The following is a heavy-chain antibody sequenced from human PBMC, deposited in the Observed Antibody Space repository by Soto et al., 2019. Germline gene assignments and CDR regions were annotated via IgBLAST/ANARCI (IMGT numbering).Heavy chain of an antibody. V-gene: IGHV3-23*01. Sequence: EVQLLESRGGLVQPGGSLRLSCAASGFTFSSYAMSWVRQAPGKGLEWVSAISGSGGSTYYADSVKGRFTISRDNSKNTLYLQMNSLRAEDTAVYYCTRGYCTNGVCPYYYYYYMDVWGKGTTVTVSS. CDR2: ISGSGGST. CDR3: TRGYCTNGVCPYYYYYYMDV. D-gene: IGHD2-8*01. CDR1: GFTFSSYA. J-gene: IGHJ6*03.